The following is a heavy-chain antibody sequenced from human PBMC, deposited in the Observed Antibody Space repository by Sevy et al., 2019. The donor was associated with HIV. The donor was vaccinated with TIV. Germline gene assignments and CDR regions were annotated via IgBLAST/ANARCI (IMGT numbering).Heavy chain of an antibody. D-gene: IGHD3-22*01. CDR2: ISYDGSNK. Sequence: GGSLRLSCAASAFTFSSYAKHWVRQAPGKGLEWVAVISYDGSNKYYADSVKGRFTISRDNSKNTLYLQMNSLRAEDTAVYYCARAIVVVPSLDYWGQGTLVTVSS. J-gene: IGHJ4*02. CDR3: ARAIVVVPSLDY. CDR1: AFTFSSYA. V-gene: IGHV3-30-3*01.